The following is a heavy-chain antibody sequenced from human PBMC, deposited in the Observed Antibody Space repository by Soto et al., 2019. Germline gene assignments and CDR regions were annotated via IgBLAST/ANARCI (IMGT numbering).Heavy chain of an antibody. Sequence: SETLSLTCSVSGGSFRDHYWTWIRQPPGKGLEWIGYISYSGYTNYKPSLKSRLTMSVDMAKNQFSLKLNSLTAADAAVYYCARTTEKDGKEGLDYWGQGSLVTVSS. CDR2: ISYSGYT. D-gene: IGHD4-4*01. CDR1: GGSFRDHY. J-gene: IGHJ4*02. CDR3: ARTTEKDGKEGLDY. V-gene: IGHV4-59*11.